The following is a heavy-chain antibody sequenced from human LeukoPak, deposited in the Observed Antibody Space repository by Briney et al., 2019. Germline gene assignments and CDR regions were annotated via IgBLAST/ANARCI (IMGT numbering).Heavy chain of an antibody. CDR1: GFTFSSYW. CDR2: INSDGSST. Sequence: PGGSLRLSCAASGFTFSSYWMHWVRQAPEKGLVWVSRINSDGSSTSYADSVKGRFTISRDNAKNTLYLQMNSLRAEDTAVYYCARSSYSNAEANDYWGQGTLVTVSS. J-gene: IGHJ4*02. V-gene: IGHV3-74*01. D-gene: IGHD4-11*01. CDR3: ARSSYSNAEANDY.